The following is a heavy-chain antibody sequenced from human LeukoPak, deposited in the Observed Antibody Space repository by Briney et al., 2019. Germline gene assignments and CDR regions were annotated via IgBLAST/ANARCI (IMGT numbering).Heavy chain of an antibody. CDR2: LKQHGGEI. CDR1: GFTFSGYC. V-gene: IGHV3-7*03. D-gene: IGHD1-20*01. CDR3: ARGDLTGTRIYYYSMDV. J-gene: IGHJ6*02. Sequence: PGGSLRFSCAASGFTFSGYCMNWVRQVPRKGLEWVANLKQHGGEIYYVDSVKGRFTISRDNAKSSLYLQMNSLRAGDTAVYYCARGDLTGTRIYYYSMDVWGQGTTVTVSS.